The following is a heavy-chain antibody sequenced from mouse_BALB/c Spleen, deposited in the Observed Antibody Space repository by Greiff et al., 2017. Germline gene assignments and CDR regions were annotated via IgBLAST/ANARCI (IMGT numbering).Heavy chain of an antibody. CDR1: GYTFTDYN. CDR2: IYPYNGGT. CDR3: ARGPWGYDGYWYFDV. Sequence: EVQLQQSGPELVKPGASVKISCKASGYTFTDYNMHWVKQSHGKSLEWIGYIYPYNGGTGYNQKFKSKATLTVDNSSSTAYMELRSLTSEDSAVYYCARGPWGYDGYWYFDVWGAGTTVTVSS. J-gene: IGHJ1*01. D-gene: IGHD2-2*01. V-gene: IGHV1S29*02.